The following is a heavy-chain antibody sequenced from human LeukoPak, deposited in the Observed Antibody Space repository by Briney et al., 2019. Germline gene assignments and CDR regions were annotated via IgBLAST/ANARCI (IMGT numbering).Heavy chain of an antibody. CDR1: GFTFSSYA. Sequence: GGSLRLSCAASGFTFSSYAMSWVRQAPGKGLEWVSAISGSGGSTYYADSVKGRFTISRDNSKNTLYLQMNSLRAEDTAVYYCAKGDDSSGYYYDRKAFDYWGQGTLVTVSS. V-gene: IGHV3-23*01. CDR2: ISGSGGST. CDR3: AKGDDSSGYYYDRKAFDY. D-gene: IGHD3-22*01. J-gene: IGHJ4*02.